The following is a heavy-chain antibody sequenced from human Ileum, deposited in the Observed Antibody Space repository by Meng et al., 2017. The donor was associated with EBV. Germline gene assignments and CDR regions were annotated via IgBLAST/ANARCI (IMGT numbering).Heavy chain of an antibody. J-gene: IGHJ4*02. CDR1: GLSLSNYG. CDR3: ARDGIGWYPGDY. D-gene: IGHD6-19*01. V-gene: IGHV3-30*03. Sequence: QVQLGESGTGVVQRGTSLIPSRAASGLSLSNYGMHWVRQTPGKGLEWVALISPDGIWYPESVKGRFTVSRDNSKNTFYLQMNSLRFEDTAVYYCARDGIGWYPGDYWGRGTLVTVSS. CDR2: ISPDGI.